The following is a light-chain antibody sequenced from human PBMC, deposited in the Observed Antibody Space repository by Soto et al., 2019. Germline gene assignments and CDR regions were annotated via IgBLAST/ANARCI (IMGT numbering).Light chain of an antibody. J-gene: IGKJ4*01. CDR3: QQYDNLPRT. CDR2: DAS. Sequence: DPQMTQSASSVSASVGDRVPITCQASQDISNYLNWYQQKPGKAPKLLIYDASNLETGVPSRFSGSGSGTDFTFTISSLQPEDIATYYCQQYDNLPRTFGGGTKVDIK. V-gene: IGKV1-33*01. CDR1: QDISNY.